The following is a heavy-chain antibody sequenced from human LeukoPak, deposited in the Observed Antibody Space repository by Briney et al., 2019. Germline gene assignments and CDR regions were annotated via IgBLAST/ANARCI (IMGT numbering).Heavy chain of an antibody. CDR1: GGTFSSYA. CDR3: PREWEPEVGYFDY. J-gene: IGHJ4*02. CDR2: IIPIFGTA. Sequence: SVKVSCKASGGTFSSYAIRWVRQAPGQGLEGMGGIIPIFGTANFAQKFRGRAAITPDEYTHTPYMALSSPTSGHTAGYHCPREWEPEVGYFDYWGQGTLVTVSS. D-gene: IGHD1-26*01. V-gene: IGHV1-69*13.